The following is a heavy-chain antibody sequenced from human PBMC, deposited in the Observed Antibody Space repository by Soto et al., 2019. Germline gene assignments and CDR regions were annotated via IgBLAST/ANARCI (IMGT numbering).Heavy chain of an antibody. CDR3: AKGGRQWLVTSDFNY. D-gene: IGHD6-19*01. CDR1: GFTFSDYA. CDR2: VSHDGRNT. Sequence: VQLVESGGGVVQPGRSLRLSCAASGFTFSDYAMHWVRQAPGKGLEWVAVVSHDGRNTHYADSVKGQFTISRDSSKNPFSLEMTSLRAEDTAVYYCAKGGRQWLVTSDFNYWGQGALVTVSS. J-gene: IGHJ4*02. V-gene: IGHV3-30*18.